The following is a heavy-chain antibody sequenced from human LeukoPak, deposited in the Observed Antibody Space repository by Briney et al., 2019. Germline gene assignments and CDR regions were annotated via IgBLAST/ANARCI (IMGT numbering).Heavy chain of an antibody. CDR3: ARHSFDSIVGATRGFDY. D-gene: IGHD1-26*01. V-gene: IGHV4-59*08. Sequence: SETLSLTCAVSGGSISSYYWSWIRQPPGKGLEWIGYIYYSGSTKYNASLKSRVIISVDTSKNQLSLKLSSVTAADTAMYYCARHSFDSIVGATRGFDYWGQGTLVTVSS. CDR1: GGSISSYY. CDR2: IYYSGST. J-gene: IGHJ4*02.